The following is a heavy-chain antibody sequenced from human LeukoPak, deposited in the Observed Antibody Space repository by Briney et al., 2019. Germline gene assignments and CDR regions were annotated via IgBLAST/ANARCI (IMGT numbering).Heavy chain of an antibody. V-gene: IGHV3-53*04. CDR2: IYSGGST. D-gene: IGHD3-16*01. J-gene: IGHJ3*02. Sequence: PGGSLRLSCAASGFTVSSNCMSWVRQAPGKGLEWVSIIYSGGSTYYADSVKGRLTISRHNSKNTLYLQMNSLRAEDTAVYYCAREVGGSAFDIWGQGTMVTVSS. CDR3: AREVGGSAFDI. CDR1: GFTVSSNC.